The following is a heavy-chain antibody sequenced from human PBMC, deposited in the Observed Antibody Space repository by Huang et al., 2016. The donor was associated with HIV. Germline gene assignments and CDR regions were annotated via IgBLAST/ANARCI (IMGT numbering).Heavy chain of an antibody. V-gene: IGHV1-8*01. D-gene: IGHD3-10*01. CDR1: GYTFTNYD. CDR2: MNPNMGDT. Sequence: QVQLVQSGAEVKKPGASVKVSCKASGYTFTNYDINWVRQATGQGPEWMGWMNPNMGDTGFAQKFQGRVTMTRNTSISTAYMELSSLRSEDTAVYYCARGGLLWFGELSTWGQGTLVTVSS. CDR3: ARGGLLWFGELST. J-gene: IGHJ5*02.